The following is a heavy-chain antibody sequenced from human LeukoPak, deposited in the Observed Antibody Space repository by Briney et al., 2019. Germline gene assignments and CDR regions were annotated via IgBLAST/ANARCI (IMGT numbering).Heavy chain of an antibody. CDR2: FDPEDGET. J-gene: IGHJ4*02. CDR3: ATLHTTVTTRVFDY. Sequence: ASVKVSCKVSGYTLTELSMHWVRQAPGKGLEWMGGFDPEDGETIYAQKFQGRVTMTEDTSTDTAYMELSSLRSEDTAVYYCATLHTTVTTRVFDYWGQGTLVTVSS. V-gene: IGHV1-24*01. CDR1: GYTLTELS. D-gene: IGHD4-17*01.